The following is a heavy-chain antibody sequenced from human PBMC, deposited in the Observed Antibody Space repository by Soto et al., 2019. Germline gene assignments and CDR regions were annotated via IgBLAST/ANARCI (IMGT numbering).Heavy chain of an antibody. V-gene: IGHV3-7*01. J-gene: IGHJ4*02. Sequence: GSLRLSCVASGFTFNTYWMSWVRQAPGKGLEWVANIKEDGSDKYYVDSVKGRFTISRDNAKNLLYLQMNSLGAGDTAMYYCARFTRGSSGDYWGQGTLVTVSS. CDR1: GFTFNTYW. D-gene: IGHD6-25*01. CDR3: ARFTRGSSGDY. CDR2: IKEDGSDK.